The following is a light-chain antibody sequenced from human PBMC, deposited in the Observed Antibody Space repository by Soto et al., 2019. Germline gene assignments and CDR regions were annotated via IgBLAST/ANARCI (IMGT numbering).Light chain of an antibody. Sequence: EIVLTQSPGTLSLSPGERATLSCRASQSLTNNYLAWYQQKPGQAPRLLIYAASSRATGIPDRFSGSGSETDFTLTINRLEPEDFAVYYCQQYGSSLPVTFGGGTNVEIK. CDR2: AAS. V-gene: IGKV3-20*01. CDR1: QSLTNNY. CDR3: QQYGSSLPVT. J-gene: IGKJ4*01.